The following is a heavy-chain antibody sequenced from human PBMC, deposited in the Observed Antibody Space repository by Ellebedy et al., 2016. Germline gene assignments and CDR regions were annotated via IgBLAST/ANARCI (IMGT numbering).Heavy chain of an antibody. D-gene: IGHD1-1*01. CDR3: ARKDWNDSYYYGMDV. CDR2: IIPIFGTA. J-gene: IGHJ6*02. CDR1: GGTFSSYA. V-gene: IGHV1-69*06. Sequence: SVKVSXXASGGTFSSYAISWVRQAPGQGLEWMGGIIPIFGTANYAQKFQGRVTITADKSTSAAYMELSSLRSEDTAVYYCARKDWNDSYYYGMDVWGQGTTVTVSS.